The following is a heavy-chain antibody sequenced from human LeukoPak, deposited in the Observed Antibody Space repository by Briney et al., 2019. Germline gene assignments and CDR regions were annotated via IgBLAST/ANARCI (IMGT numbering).Heavy chain of an antibody. CDR1: GFTFTSYC. J-gene: IGHJ4*02. V-gene: IGHV3-23*01. CDR3: AKYQVVAARGFDY. Sequence: GGSLRLSGAASGFTFTSYCMRWVRQAPGKGLEWVSVISGSGGSTYYADSVKGRFTISRDNSKNTLYLQMNSLRAEDTAVYYCAKYQVVAARGFDYGGQGTLVTVSS. CDR2: ISGSGGST. D-gene: IGHD2-15*01.